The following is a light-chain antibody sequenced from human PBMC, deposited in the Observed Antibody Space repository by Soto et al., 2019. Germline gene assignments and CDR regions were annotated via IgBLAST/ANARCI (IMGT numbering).Light chain of an antibody. Sequence: EIVLTQSPGTLSLSPGERATLSCRASQNVGSRYLAWYQQKPGQAPRLLIYGTSNRATGIPERFSGSGSGTDFSLTISRLEPGDLAVYYCQQYGSSPRTFGQGTKVDIK. J-gene: IGKJ1*01. CDR2: GTS. CDR3: QQYGSSPRT. V-gene: IGKV3-20*01. CDR1: QNVGSRY.